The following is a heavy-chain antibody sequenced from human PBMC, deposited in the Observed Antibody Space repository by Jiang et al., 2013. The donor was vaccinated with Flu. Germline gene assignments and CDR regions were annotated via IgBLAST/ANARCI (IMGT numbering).Heavy chain of an antibody. CDR2: NHSGST. J-gene: IGHJ4*02. V-gene: IGHV4-34*01. CDR3: ASFSDSPADYGDYAPLGGPLSVDY. D-gene: IGHD4-17*01. Sequence: NHSGSTNYNPSLKSRVTISVDTSKNQFSLKLSSVTAADTAVYYCASFSDSPADYGDYAPLGGPLSVDYWGQGTLVTVSS.